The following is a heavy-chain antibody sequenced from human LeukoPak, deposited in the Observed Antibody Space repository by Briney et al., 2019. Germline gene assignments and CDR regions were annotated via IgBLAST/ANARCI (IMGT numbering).Heavy chain of an antibody. D-gene: IGHD3-22*01. CDR1: GGSISSSSYY. J-gene: IGHJ4*02. CDR2: IYYSGST. CDR3: ARWYYDSSGYRYFDY. Sequence: SETLSLTCTVSGGSISSSSYYWGWIRQPPGKGLEWIGSIYYSGSTYYNPSLKSRVTISVDTSKNQFSLKLSSVTAADTAVFFCARWYYDSSGYRYFDYWGQGTLVTVSS. V-gene: IGHV4-39*07.